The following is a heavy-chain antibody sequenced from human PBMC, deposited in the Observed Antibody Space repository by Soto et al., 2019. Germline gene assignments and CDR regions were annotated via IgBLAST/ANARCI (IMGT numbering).Heavy chain of an antibody. V-gene: IGHV1-2*02. CDR3: ARDLAKGCGSAGFDY. CDR2: INPKSGGT. D-gene: IGHD1-26*01. Sequence: ASVKVSCKAAAYTFTVYYMDWVVQVPRQGLEWMGWINPKSGGTMYPQRFQGRVTMTWDTSISTAYMALRRLRSDETAVYYCARDLAKGCGSAGFDYWGQGTLVTVSS. CDR1: AYTFTVYY. J-gene: IGHJ4*02.